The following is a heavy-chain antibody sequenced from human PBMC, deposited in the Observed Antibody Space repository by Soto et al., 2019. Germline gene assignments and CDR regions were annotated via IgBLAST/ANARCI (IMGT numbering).Heavy chain of an antibody. D-gene: IGHD3-3*01. CDR2: INHTGGT. V-gene: IGHV4-34*01. CDR1: GGSVNGYY. J-gene: IGHJ5*02. Sequence: SETLSLNCAVYGGSVNGYYWNWIRRPPGKGLEWIGEINHTGGTHYNPSLKSRVTMSVDTSKNQFSLRLSSVTAADTAIYYCATRITVFGLLIPPFDPWGQGTQVTVSS. CDR3: ATRITVFGLLIPPFDP.